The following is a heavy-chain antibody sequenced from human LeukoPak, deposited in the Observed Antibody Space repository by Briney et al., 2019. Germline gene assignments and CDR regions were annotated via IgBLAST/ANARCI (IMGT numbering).Heavy chain of an antibody. Sequence: ASETLSLTCTVSGGSISSYYWSWIRQPPGKGLEWIGYVSYSGSTNYNPSLKSRVTISVDTSTNQFSLKPSSVTAADTAVYYCARNVGGLRGFEYWGQGTLVTVSS. CDR3: ARNVGGLRGFEY. CDR1: GGSISSYY. J-gene: IGHJ4*02. D-gene: IGHD3-10*01. CDR2: VSYSGST. V-gene: IGHV4-59*01.